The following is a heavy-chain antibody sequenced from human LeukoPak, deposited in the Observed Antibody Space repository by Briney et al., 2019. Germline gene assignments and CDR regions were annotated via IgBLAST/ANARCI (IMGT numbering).Heavy chain of an antibody. CDR3: ARDPRPSYDSSGYYYPGDY. CDR2: MNPNSGNT. V-gene: IGHV1-8*01. Sequence: ASVRVSCKASRYAFTSYDINWVRQATGQGLEWMGWMNPNSGNTGYAQKFQGRVTMTRDTSTSTVYMELSSLRSEDTAVYYCARDPRPSYDSSGYYYPGDYWGQGTLVTVSS. CDR1: RYAFTSYD. D-gene: IGHD3-22*01. J-gene: IGHJ4*02.